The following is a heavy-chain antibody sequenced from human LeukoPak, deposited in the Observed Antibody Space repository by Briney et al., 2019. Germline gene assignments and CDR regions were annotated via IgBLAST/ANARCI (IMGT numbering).Heavy chain of an antibody. J-gene: IGHJ5*02. CDR3: ARDPYHRMGPPLDL. Sequence: ASVKVSCKASGYTFISYDITWVRQAPGQGLEWMGWISTSNGNTDYAQKFQGRVTMTTDTSTSTVYMELRSLRLDDTAVYYCARDPYHRMGPPLDLWSQGTLVTVSS. CDR1: GYTFISYD. V-gene: IGHV1-18*01. D-gene: IGHD1-14*01. CDR2: ISTSNGNT.